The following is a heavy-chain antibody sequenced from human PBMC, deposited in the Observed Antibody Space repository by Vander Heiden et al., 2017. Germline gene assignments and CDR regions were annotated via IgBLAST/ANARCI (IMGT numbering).Heavy chain of an antibody. CDR3: ASSYDYVWGSYRYIDAFDI. CDR2: IIPIFGTA. D-gene: IGHD3-16*02. J-gene: IGHJ3*02. Sequence: QVQLVQSGAEVKKPGSSVKVSCKASGGTFSSYAISWVRQAPGQGLEWMGGIIPIFGTANYAQKFQGRVTITADESTSTAYMELSSLRSEETAVYYCASSYDYVWGSYRYIDAFDIWGQGTMVTVSS. V-gene: IGHV1-69*01. CDR1: GGTFSSYA.